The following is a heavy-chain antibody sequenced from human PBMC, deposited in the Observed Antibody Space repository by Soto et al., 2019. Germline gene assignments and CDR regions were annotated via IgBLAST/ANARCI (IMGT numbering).Heavy chain of an antibody. Sequence: EVQLVESGGGLVQPGRSLRLSCAASGFTFDSYAMHWVRQAPGKGLEWVSGITWNSGSVFYADSVKGRFTISRDSAKNILSLQMTSLRAEDAALYSCTRAASPHYSASGSFYHTQTSYDFDDWGQGAFVTVDS. J-gene: IGHJ4*02. V-gene: IGHV3-9*01. CDR1: GFTFDSYA. CDR2: ITWNSGSV. CDR3: TRAASPHYSASGSFYHTQTSYDFDD. D-gene: IGHD3-10*01.